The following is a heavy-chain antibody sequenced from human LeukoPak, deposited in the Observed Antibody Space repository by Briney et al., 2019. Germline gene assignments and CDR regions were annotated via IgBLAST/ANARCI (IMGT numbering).Heavy chain of an antibody. CDR2: FSPGSDGT. CDR1: GFTFSDYF. D-gene: IGHD6-13*01. Sequence: PGGSLRLSCEGSGFTFSDYFMAWVRQSPGKGLQRVSYFSPGSDGTAHADSVKGRFTISRDNGKNSLYLVMNTLTAEDTAVYYCAREFGSSRAFDVWGQGTVVTVSS. V-gene: IGHV3-11*05. J-gene: IGHJ3*01. CDR3: AREFGSSRAFDV.